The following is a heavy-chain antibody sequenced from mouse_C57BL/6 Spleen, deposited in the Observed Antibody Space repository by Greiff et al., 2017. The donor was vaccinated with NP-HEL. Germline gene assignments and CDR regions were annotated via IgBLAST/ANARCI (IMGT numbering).Heavy chain of an antibody. D-gene: IGHD1-1*01. CDR2: IDPEDGDT. V-gene: IGHV14-1*01. J-gene: IGHJ3*01. CDR3: TTYYYGSSSFAY. CDR1: GFNIKDYY. Sequence: VQLKESGAELVRPGASVKLSCTASGFNIKDYYMHWVKQRPEQGLEWIGRIDPEDGDTEYAPKFQGTATITADTSSNTAYLQLSSLTSEDTAVFYCTTYYYGSSSFAYWGQGTLVTVSA.